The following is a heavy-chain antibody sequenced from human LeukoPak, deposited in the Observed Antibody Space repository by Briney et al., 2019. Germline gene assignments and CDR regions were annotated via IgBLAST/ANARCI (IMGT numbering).Heavy chain of an antibody. CDR1: GGTFSSYA. CDR2: IIPIFGTA. V-gene: IGHV1-69*05. CDR3: ARDLSYCGGDCFRGGFDY. Sequence: SVKVSCKASGGTFSSYAISWVRQAPGQGLEWMGRIIPIFGTANYAQKFQGRVTITTDGSTSTAYMELSSLRSEDTAVYYCARDLSYCGGDCFRGGFDYWGQGTLVTVSS. J-gene: IGHJ4*02. D-gene: IGHD2-21*02.